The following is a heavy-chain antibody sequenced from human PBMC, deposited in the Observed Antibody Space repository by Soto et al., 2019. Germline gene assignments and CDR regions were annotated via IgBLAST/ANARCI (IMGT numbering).Heavy chain of an antibody. D-gene: IGHD2-15*01. J-gene: IGHJ4*02. CDR3: ARDRGCSGGICYRDLGY. CDR1: GFTFSAYS. Sequence: EVQLVESGGGLVQPGGSLRLSCAASGFTFSAYSMSWVRQAPGKGLEWVSYISSTSKTIYYADSVKGRFTISRDKAKNALYLHMNSMSAEDTAVYYCARDRGCSGGICYRDLGYWGQGTLVTVSA. V-gene: IGHV3-48*01. CDR2: ISSTSKTI.